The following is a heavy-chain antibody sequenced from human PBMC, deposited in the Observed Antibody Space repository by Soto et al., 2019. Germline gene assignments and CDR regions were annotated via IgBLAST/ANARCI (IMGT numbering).Heavy chain of an antibody. Sequence: ASVKVSCKASGYTFPCYYMHWVRQAPGQGLEWMGWINPNSGGTNYAQKFQGWVTMTRDTSISTAYMELSRLRSDDTAVYYSARDGGKAARRDYYYYGMDVWGQGTTVTVSS. J-gene: IGHJ6*02. D-gene: IGHD2-15*01. V-gene: IGHV1-2*04. CDR2: INPNSGGT. CDR3: ARDGGKAARRDYYYYGMDV. CDR1: GYTFPCYY.